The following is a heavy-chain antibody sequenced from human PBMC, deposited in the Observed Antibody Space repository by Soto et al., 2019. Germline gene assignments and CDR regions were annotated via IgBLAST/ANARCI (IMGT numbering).Heavy chain of an antibody. D-gene: IGHD6-13*01. V-gene: IGHV3-33*01. J-gene: IGHJ4*02. Sequence: QVQLVESGGGVVQPGRSLRLSCAASGFTFSSYGMHWVRQAPGKGLEWVAVIWYDGSNKYYADSVKGRFTISRDNSKNTLYLQMNSLRAEDTAVYYCARDHSGGMGSSLIDYWGQGTLVTVSS. CDR3: ARDHSGGMGSSLIDY. CDR2: IWYDGSNK. CDR1: GFTFSSYG.